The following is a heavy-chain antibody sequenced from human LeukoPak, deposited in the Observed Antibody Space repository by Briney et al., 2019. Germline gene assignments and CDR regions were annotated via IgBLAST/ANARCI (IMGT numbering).Heavy chain of an antibody. CDR1: GGTFSSYA. V-gene: IGHV1-69*06. CDR2: IIPIFGTA. CDR3: ARVGYCSGGSCYDLPYYYYMDV. J-gene: IGHJ6*03. D-gene: IGHD2-15*01. Sequence: SVKVSCTASGGTFSSYAISWVRQAPGQGLEWMGGIIPIFGTANYAQKFQGRVTITADKSTSTAYMELSSLRSEDTAVYYCARVGYCSGGSCYDLPYYYYMDVWGKGTTVTVSS.